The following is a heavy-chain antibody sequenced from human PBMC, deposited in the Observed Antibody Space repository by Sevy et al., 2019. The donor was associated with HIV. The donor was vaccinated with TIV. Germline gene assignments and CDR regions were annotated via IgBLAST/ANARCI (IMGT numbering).Heavy chain of an antibody. CDR2: MKEDGSEK. CDR1: GFTFSSYW. Sequence: GGSLRLSCAASGFTFSSYWMSWVRQAPGKGLEWVATMKEDGSEKYYVDSVKGRSTISRDNAKNSLYVQMNSLRAEDTAVYYCVREGLGGFSYSLDCWGQGTLVTVSS. D-gene: IGHD5-18*01. CDR3: VREGLGGFSYSLDC. V-gene: IGHV3-7*01. J-gene: IGHJ4*02.